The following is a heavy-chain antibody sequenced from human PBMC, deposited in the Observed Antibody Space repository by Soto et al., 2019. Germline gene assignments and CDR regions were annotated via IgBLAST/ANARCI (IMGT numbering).Heavy chain of an antibody. Sequence: GESLKISCTGSGYSFTIYWIGWVRQMPGKGLEWMGIIYPGDSDTRYSPSFQGQVTISADKSISTAYLQWSSLKASDTAMYYCARHHIAARPSGYYYGMDVWGQGTTVTVSS. CDR2: IYPGDSDT. V-gene: IGHV5-51*01. CDR1: GYSFTIYW. CDR3: ARHHIAARPSGYYYGMDV. D-gene: IGHD6-6*01. J-gene: IGHJ6*02.